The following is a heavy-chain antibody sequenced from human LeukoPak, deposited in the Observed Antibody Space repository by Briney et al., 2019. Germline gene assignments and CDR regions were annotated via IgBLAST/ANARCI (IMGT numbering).Heavy chain of an antibody. Sequence: PSQTLSLTCAVSGGSIRSGGYSWSWIRRAPGKKLEWIGYIYYSGSTYYNPSLKSRVTISVDTSKNQFSLKLSSVTAADTAVYYCASGGSYYYFDYWGQGTLVTVSS. CDR1: GGSIRSGGYS. D-gene: IGHD1-26*01. CDR3: ASGGSYYYFDY. CDR2: IYYSGST. V-gene: IGHV4-30-4*07. J-gene: IGHJ4*02.